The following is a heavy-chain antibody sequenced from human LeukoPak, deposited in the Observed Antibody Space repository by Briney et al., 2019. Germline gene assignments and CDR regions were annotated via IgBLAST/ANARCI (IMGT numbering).Heavy chain of an antibody. Sequence: GGSLRLSCAASGFTFSSYSLNWVRQAPGKGLEWVSSISSSSSYIYYADSVKGRFTISRDNAKNSLYLQMNSLRAEDTAVYYCARDPYCGGDCYSYWYFDLWGRGTLVTVSS. D-gene: IGHD2-21*02. V-gene: IGHV3-21*01. CDR1: GFTFSSYS. CDR2: ISSSSSYI. CDR3: ARDPYCGGDCYSYWYFDL. J-gene: IGHJ2*01.